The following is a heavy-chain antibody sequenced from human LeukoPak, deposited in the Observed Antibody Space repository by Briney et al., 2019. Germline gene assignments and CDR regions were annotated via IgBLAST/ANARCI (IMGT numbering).Heavy chain of an antibody. CDR1: GGSISSGGYY. Sequence: SQTLSLTCTVSGGSISSGGYYWGWIRQHPGKDLEGIGYIYDSGSTYYSPSLQSRVTISVDTSKNQFSLKLSSVTAADTAVYYCAALYYYDSSGYPYFDYWGQGTLVTVSS. V-gene: IGHV4-31*03. D-gene: IGHD3-22*01. CDR2: IYDSGST. CDR3: AALYYYDSSGYPYFDY. J-gene: IGHJ4*02.